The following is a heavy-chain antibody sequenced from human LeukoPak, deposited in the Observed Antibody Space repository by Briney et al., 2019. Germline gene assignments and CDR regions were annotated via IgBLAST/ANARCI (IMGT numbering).Heavy chain of an antibody. Sequence: GGSLRLSCAASGFTFSSYAMSWVRQAPGKGLEWVSAISGSGGSTYYADSVKGRFTISRDNSKNTLYPQMNSLRAEDTAVYYCAKDFSLRMIVVVNPSWGQGTLVTVSS. CDR1: GFTFSSYA. D-gene: IGHD3-22*01. V-gene: IGHV3-23*01. CDR3: AKDFSLRMIVVVNPS. J-gene: IGHJ5*02. CDR2: ISGSGGST.